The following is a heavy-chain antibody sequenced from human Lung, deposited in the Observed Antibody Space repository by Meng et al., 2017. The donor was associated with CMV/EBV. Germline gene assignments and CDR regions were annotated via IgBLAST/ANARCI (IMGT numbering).Heavy chain of an antibody. CDR1: GGTFNSYS. CDR3: VRDCSVASCYDFYYYGMDV. CDR2: SIPMYATV. J-gene: IGHJ6*02. V-gene: IGHV1-69*05. D-gene: IGHD2-2*01. Sequence: SVKVSCKASGGTFNSYSISWVRQAPGQGLEWMGGSIPMYATVNYAQKFQGRVTITTDESASTAYMELSSLRSEDTGVYYCVRDCSVASCYDFYYYGMDVWGRGTXVTVSS.